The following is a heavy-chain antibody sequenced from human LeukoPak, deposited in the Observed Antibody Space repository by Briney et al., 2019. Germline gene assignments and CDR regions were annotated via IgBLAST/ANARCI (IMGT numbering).Heavy chain of an antibody. Sequence: GASVKVSCKASGYIFTTHGITWVRQAPGQGLEWMGWIGADNDSTKFAPKFQGRVTMTTDTSTSTASMELRSLRSDDTAVYYCARVKRHFDWLPNEYYFDYWGQGTLVAVSS. J-gene: IGHJ4*02. D-gene: IGHD3-9*01. CDR2: IGADNDST. V-gene: IGHV1-18*01. CDR3: ARVKRHFDWLPNEYYFDY. CDR1: GYIFTTHG.